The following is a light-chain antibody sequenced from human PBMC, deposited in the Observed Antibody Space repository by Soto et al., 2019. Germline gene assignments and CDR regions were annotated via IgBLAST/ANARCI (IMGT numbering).Light chain of an antibody. V-gene: IGKV1D-16*01. J-gene: IGKJ4*01. Sequence: DIQMTQSPSSLSASVGDRVTITCRASQDIGDWLAWYQQKPGKAPKPLVYGARSLQDGVPSRFRGGGSGTDFTLTINNVQLEDFATYYCQPYNTYPPTFGGGTKVDIK. CDR1: QDIGDW. CDR2: GAR. CDR3: QPYNTYPPT.